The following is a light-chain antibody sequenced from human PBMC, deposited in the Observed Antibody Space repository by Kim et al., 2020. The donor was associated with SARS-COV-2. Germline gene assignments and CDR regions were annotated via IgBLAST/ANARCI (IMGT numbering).Light chain of an antibody. CDR3: SSYTGSSTLV. V-gene: IGLV2-14*03. J-gene: IGLJ1*01. CDR1: SSDVGGYNF. Sequence: HAITISCPGTSSDVGGYNFVSWYQQHPGKAPKLMIYDVSNRPSGISNRFSGSKSGNTASLTISGLQAEDEADYYCSSYTGSSTLVFGTGTQLTVL. CDR2: DVS.